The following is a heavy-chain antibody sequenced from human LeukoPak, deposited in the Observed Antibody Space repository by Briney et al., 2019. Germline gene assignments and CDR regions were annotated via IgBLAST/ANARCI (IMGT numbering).Heavy chain of an antibody. D-gene: IGHD5-24*01. CDR1: GGSIRSSSYY. CDR3: ARQVLEMTAMYAFDI. CDR2: IYYDGSP. V-gene: IGHV4-39*01. J-gene: IGHJ3*02. Sequence: SETLSLTCTASGGSIRSSSYYGGWIRQPPGKGLEWIGSIYYDGSPYYNPSLKSRVTISVDTSKNQFSLKVRSVTAADTAVYYCARQVLEMTAMYAFDIWGQGTIVTVSS.